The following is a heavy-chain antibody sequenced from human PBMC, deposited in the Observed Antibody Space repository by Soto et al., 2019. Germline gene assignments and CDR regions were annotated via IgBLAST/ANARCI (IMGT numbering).Heavy chain of an antibody. CDR2: IYYSGST. V-gene: IGHV4-59*12. CDR1: GGSISSYY. D-gene: IGHD2-15*01. Sequence: SETLSLTCTVSGGSISSYYWSWIRQPPGKGLEWIGYIYYSGSTNYNPSLKSRVTISVDTSKNQFSLKLSSVTAADTAVYYCARGGYCSGGSCYPRGKKLFNWFDPWGQGTLVTVSS. J-gene: IGHJ5*02. CDR3: ARGGYCSGGSCYPRGKKLFNWFDP.